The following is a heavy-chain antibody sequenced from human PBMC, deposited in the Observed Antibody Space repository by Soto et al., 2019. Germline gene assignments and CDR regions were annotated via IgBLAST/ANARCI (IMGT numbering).Heavy chain of an antibody. CDR1: GYTFTSYG. V-gene: IGHV1-18*01. J-gene: IGHJ6*02. CDR3: ARDDFGLALFYYHGMDV. D-gene: IGHD3-16*01. CDR2: ISVHSGKT. Sequence: VQLVQSGDEVKRPGASVKVSCKTSGYTFTSYGVTWVRQAPGQGLEWMAWISVHSGKTKFAESLRGRVTLTTDTSTSTAYMELRTLRSDDTAVYYCARDDFGLALFYYHGMDVWGQGTTVIVSS.